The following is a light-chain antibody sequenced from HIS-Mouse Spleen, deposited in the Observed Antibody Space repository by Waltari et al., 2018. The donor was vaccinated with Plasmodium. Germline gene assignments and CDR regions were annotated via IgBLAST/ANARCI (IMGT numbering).Light chain of an antibody. J-gene: IGLJ2*01. CDR3: QAWDSSTVV. CDR2: QDS. CDR1: KLGDKY. Sequence: SYELTQPPSVSVSPGQTASITCSGDKLGDKYACWYQTKQGQSPVRVIYQDSKRPSGIPERFSGSNSGNTATLTISGTQAMDEADYYCQAWDSSTVVFGGGTKLTVL. V-gene: IGLV3-1*01.